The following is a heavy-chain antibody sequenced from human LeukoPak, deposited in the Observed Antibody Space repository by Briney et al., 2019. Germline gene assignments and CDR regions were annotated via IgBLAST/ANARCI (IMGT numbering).Heavy chain of an antibody. V-gene: IGHV3-7*01. CDR3: ASAIYCGSTSCHPWFDP. J-gene: IGHJ5*02. CDR1: GFTFSSYW. CDR2: IKQDGSEK. Sequence: SGGSLRLSCAASGFTFSSYWMSWVRQAPGKGLEWVANIKQDGSEKYYVDSVKGRFTISRDNAKNSLYLQMNSLRAEDTAVYYCASAIYCGSTSCHPWFDPWGQGTLVTVSS. D-gene: IGHD2-2*01.